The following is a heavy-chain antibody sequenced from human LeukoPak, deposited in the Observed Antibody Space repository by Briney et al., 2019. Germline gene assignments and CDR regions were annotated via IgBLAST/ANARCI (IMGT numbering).Heavy chain of an antibody. CDR3: ARVGIAVAGSRDY. Sequence: ASVKVSCKASGYTFTGYYMHWVRQAPGQGLEWMGWINPNSGCTNYAQKFQGRVTMTRDTSISTAYMELSRLRSDDTAVYYGARVGIAVAGSRDYWGEGTLVTVSS. D-gene: IGHD6-19*01. CDR2: INPNSGCT. V-gene: IGHV1-2*02. J-gene: IGHJ4*02. CDR1: GYTFTGYY.